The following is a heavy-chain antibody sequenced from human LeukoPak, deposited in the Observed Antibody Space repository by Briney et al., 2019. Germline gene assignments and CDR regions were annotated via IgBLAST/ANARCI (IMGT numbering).Heavy chain of an antibody. V-gene: IGHV4-59*01. D-gene: IGHD1-26*01. J-gene: IGHJ4*02. CDR1: VGSISGFY. Sequence: SETLSLTCTVSVGSISGFYWSWIRQPPGKGLEFIGYIYHTGAAQYNTSLRSRATLSVDTPKNQISLNLTSVTAADTAVYYCARARSGSLLDSWGQGILVTVSS. CDR3: ARARSGSLLDS. CDR2: IYHTGAA.